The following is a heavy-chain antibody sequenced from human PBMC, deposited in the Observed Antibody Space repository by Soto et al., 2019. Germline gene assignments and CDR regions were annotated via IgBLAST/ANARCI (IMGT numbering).Heavy chain of an antibody. CDR1: GGSVSSGSYY. D-gene: IGHD4-17*01. V-gene: IGHV4-61*01. CDR3: ARVLATVTSFDY. J-gene: IGHJ4*02. CDR2: IYYSGST. Sequence: SETLSLTCTVSGGSVSSGSYYWSWIRQPPGKGLEWIGYIYYSGSTNYNPSLKSRVTISVDTSKNQFSLKLSSVTAADTAVYYCARVLATVTSFDYWGQGTLVAVSS.